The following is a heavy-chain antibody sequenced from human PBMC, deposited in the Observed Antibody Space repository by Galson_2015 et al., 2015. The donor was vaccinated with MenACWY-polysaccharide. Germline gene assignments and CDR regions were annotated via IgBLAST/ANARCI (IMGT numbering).Heavy chain of an antibody. CDR2: IHRDGSST. J-gene: IGHJ5*02. CDR1: GFTFSSNW. D-gene: IGHD4-17*01. Sequence: SLRLSCAASGFTFSSNWMHWVRQAPGKGLVWVSRIHRDGSSTLYADSVKGRFTLSRDNAKNTLYLQMNSLRAHDTAVYYCATNDYDKIANAAIYGSIMWFDPWGLGTLVTVSS. CDR3: ATNDYDKIANAAIYGSIMWFDP. V-gene: IGHV3-74*03.